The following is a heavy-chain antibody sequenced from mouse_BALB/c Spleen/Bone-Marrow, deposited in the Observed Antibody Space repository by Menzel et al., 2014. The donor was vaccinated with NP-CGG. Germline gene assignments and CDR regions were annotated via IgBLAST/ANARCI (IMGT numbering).Heavy chain of an antibody. Sequence: VQLQQSGPELVKPGASVKISCKASGYTFTDYYINWVKQKPGQGLEWIGWIYPGGGNTKYNEKFKGKATLTVDTSSSTAYMQLSSLTSEDTAVYFCARPPYYYGSSYDWYFDVWGAGTTVTVSS. J-gene: IGHJ1*01. CDR1: GYTFTDYY. D-gene: IGHD1-1*01. V-gene: IGHV1-84*02. CDR2: IYPGGGNT. CDR3: ARPPYYYGSSYDWYFDV.